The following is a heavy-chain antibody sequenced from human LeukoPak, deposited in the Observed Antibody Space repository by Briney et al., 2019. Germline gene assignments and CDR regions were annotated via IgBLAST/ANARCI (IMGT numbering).Heavy chain of an antibody. D-gene: IGHD1-1*01. V-gene: IGHV1-46*01. J-gene: IGHJ4*02. CDR3: ARDQVGERRLRGKNDY. Sequence: ASVKVSCKASGYTFTSYYMHWVRQAPGQGLEWMGIINPSGGSTSYAQKFQGRVTMTRDTSTSTVYMELSSLRSEDTAVYYCARDQVGERRLRGKNDYWGQGTLVTVSS. CDR2: INPSGGST. CDR1: GYTFTSYY.